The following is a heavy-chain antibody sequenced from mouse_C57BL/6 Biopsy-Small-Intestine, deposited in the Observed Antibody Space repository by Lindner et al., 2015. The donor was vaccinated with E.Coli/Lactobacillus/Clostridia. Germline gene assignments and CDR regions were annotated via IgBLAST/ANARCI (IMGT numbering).Heavy chain of an antibody. J-gene: IGHJ1*01. Sequence: VQLQESGPELVKPGASVKMSCKASGYTFTSXVLHWVKQTPGQGLEWIGYIYPYNDYTKYNEKFKGKATLTSDKSSSTAYMELSSLTSEDSAVYYCASWDDWYFAVWGAGTTVTVSS. V-gene: IGHV1-14*01. D-gene: IGHD4-1*01. CDR1: GYTFTSXV. CDR3: ASWDDWYFAV. CDR2: IYPYNDYT.